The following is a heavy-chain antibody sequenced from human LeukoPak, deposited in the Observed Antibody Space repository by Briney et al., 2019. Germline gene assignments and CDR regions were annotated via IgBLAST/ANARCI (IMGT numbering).Heavy chain of an antibody. CDR2: IKQDGSEK. CDR1: GFTFTTYW. D-gene: IGHD3-10*01. Sequence: GGSLRLSCAASGFTFTTYWMGWVRQAPGKGLEWVANIKQDGSEKYYVDSVKGRFTISRDNAKNSLSLQMNSLRAEDTAVYYCAKDHDYYGLESYWGQGTLVTVSS. V-gene: IGHV3-7*01. CDR3: AKDHDYYGLESY. J-gene: IGHJ4*02.